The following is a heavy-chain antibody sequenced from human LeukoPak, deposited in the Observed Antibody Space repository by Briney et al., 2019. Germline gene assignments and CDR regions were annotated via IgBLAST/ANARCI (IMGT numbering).Heavy chain of an antibody. Sequence: GGSLRLSCAASGFTFSSYSMNRVRQAPGKGLEWVSSISSSSSYIYYADSVKGRFTISRDNAKNSLYLQMNSLRAEDTAVYYCARDLPYDSSGYYWYFDYWGQGTLVTASS. CDR3: ARDLPYDSSGYYWYFDY. D-gene: IGHD3-22*01. J-gene: IGHJ4*02. CDR2: ISSSSSYI. V-gene: IGHV3-21*01. CDR1: GFTFSSYS.